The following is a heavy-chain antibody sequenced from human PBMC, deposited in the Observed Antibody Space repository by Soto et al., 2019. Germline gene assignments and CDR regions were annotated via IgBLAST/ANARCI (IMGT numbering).Heavy chain of an antibody. J-gene: IGHJ5*02. CDR1: GFTFSSYG. CDR3: AREFGGYSYGGGNWFDP. D-gene: IGHD5-18*01. CDR2: IWYDGSNK. Sequence: QVQLVESGGGVVQPGRSLRLSCAASGFTFSSYGMHWVRQAPGKGLEWVAVIWYDGSNKYYADSVKGRFTISRDNSKNTLYLQMNSLRAEDTAVYYCAREFGGYSYGGGNWFDPWGQGTLVTVSS. V-gene: IGHV3-33*01.